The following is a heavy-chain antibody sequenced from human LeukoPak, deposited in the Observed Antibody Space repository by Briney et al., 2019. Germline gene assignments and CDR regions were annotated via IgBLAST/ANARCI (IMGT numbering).Heavy chain of an antibody. CDR1: GYTFTNYD. CDR3: ALSLLNAFDT. CDR2: MNPNSGNT. Sequence: ASGKVSCKASGYTFTNYDINWGRQATGQGLEWMGWMNPNSGNTGYAQKFQARVTITRNTSISTAYMELSSLRSENTAVYYCALSLLNAFDTWGQGTLVTVSS. V-gene: IGHV1-8*03. J-gene: IGHJ3*02.